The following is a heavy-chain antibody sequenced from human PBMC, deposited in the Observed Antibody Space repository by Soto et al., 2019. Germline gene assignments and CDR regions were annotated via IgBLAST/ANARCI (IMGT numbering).Heavy chain of an antibody. Sequence: SETLSLTCAVYGESSSDHYWSWIRQPPGKGLEWIGEINHSGNINYNPSLKSRVTISVDTSKNQFPLRLNSVIAADAGLYYCARGMAATWFDPWGQGTLVTVSS. D-gene: IGHD2-15*01. CDR3: ARGMAATWFDP. V-gene: IGHV4-34*01. J-gene: IGHJ5*02. CDR2: INHSGNI. CDR1: GESSSDHY.